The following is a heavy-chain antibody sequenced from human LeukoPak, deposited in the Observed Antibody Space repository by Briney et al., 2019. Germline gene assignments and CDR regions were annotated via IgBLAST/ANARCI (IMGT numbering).Heavy chain of an antibody. CDR3: ARVTGYVIEDNFDY. CDR1: GGSISSYY. Sequence: ASETLSLTCTVSGGSISSYYWSWIRQPPGKGLEWIGYIYYSGSTNYNPSLKSRVTISVDTSKNQFSLKLRSVTAADTAVYYCARVTGYVIEDNFDYWGQGTQVTVSS. D-gene: IGHD2-15*01. V-gene: IGHV4-59*01. CDR2: IYYSGST. J-gene: IGHJ4*02.